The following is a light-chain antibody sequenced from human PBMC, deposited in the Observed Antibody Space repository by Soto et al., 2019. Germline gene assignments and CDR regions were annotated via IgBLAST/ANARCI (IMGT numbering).Light chain of an antibody. CDR3: SSYTSSSTLLV. CDR1: SSDVGGYNY. J-gene: IGLJ1*01. CDR2: DVS. Sequence: QSALTQPASVSGSPGQSITISCTGTSSDVGGYNYVSWYQQHPCKAPKLMIYDVSNRPSGVSNRFSGSKSGNTASLTISGLQAEDEADYYCSSYTSSSTLLVFGTGTKVTVL. V-gene: IGLV2-14*01.